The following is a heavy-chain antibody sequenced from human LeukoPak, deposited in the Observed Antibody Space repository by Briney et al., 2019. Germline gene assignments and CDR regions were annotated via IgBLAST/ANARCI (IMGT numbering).Heavy chain of an antibody. CDR2: ISYDGSNK. Sequence: GGSLRLSCAASGFTFSSYGMHWVRQAPGKGLEWVAVISYDGSNKYYADSVKGRFTISRDNAKNSLYLQMNSLRAEDTAVYYCARDLIVDTAMVTAFDIWGQGTMVTVSS. CDR3: ARDLIVDTAMVTAFDI. D-gene: IGHD5-18*01. J-gene: IGHJ3*02. CDR1: GFTFSSYG. V-gene: IGHV3-30*03.